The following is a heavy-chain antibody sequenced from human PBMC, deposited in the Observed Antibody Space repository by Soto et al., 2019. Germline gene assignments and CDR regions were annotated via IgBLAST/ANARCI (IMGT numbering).Heavy chain of an antibody. CDR3: ARMVRGSNIDYYHYRDV. CDR1: GYSFTSHG. D-gene: IGHD3-10*01. CDR2: ISGNSGDT. V-gene: IGHV1-18*01. Sequence: QVQLVQSGAEVKKPGASVKVSCKASGYSFTSHGISWVRQAPGQGLEWMGWISGNSGDTNYAQKLQGRVTVTTDTSTSTAYMELRSLISEDTAVYYCARMVRGSNIDYYHYRDVWGKGTTVTVSS. J-gene: IGHJ6*03.